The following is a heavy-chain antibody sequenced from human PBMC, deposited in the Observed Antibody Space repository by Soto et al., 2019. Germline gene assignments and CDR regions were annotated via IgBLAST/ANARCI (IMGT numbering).Heavy chain of an antibody. J-gene: IGHJ4*02. V-gene: IGHV3-23*01. CDR2: VSDSGGIT. Sequence: EVQLLESGGGLVQPGGSLRLSCVASGFTFSTYAMNWVRQAPGKGLEWVSAVSDSGGITYYADSVKGRFTISRDNSKNTQYLQMNSLRAEDTAVYYCAKDHGSSWGLSFDYWGQGILVTVSS. CDR1: GFTFSTYA. CDR3: AKDHGSSWGLSFDY. D-gene: IGHD6-13*01.